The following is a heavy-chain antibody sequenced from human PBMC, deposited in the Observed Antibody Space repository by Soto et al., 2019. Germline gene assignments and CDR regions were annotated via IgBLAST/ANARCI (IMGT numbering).Heavy chain of an antibody. CDR1: GGTFSSHV. J-gene: IGHJ4*02. Sequence: QVQLVQSGAEVKKPGSSVKVSCKASGGTFSSHVFNWVRQAPGQGLEWMGGIMPIIGTANYAQKFQGRVPLPADESTSTAYMELSSLRSEDTAVYYCARDLEFRDGNISHLDYWGQGTLVTVSS. CDR3: ARDLEFRDGNISHLDY. D-gene: IGHD3-10*01. V-gene: IGHV1-69*01. CDR2: IMPIIGTA.